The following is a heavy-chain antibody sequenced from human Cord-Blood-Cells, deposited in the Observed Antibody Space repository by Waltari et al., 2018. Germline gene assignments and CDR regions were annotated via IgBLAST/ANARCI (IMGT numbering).Heavy chain of an antibody. J-gene: IGHJ4*02. D-gene: IGHD3-10*01. CDR2: INHGGTT. CDR3: ASYYGSGSYWDY. Sequence: QVQLQQWGAGLLKPSETLSLTCAVYGGSFSGYYWSWIRQPPGKGLGWMGEINHGGTTNYNPSLKGRVTISVDTSKNQFSLKLSSVTAADTAVYYCASYYGSGSYWDYWGQGTLVTVSS. CDR1: GGSFSGYY. V-gene: IGHV4-34*01.